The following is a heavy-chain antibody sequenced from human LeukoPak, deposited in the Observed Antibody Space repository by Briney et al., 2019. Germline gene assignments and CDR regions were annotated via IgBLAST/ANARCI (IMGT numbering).Heavy chain of an antibody. CDR3: VSGNDPDSTWKYYRLDAFDI. J-gene: IGHJ3*02. CDR2: ISSSSDYI. Sequence: GGSLRLSCAASGYTFRHYSVNWVRHTPGKGLEWVSSISSSSDYIHYADSVRGRFTISRDNTKSSLYLQMNSLRGEDTAVYYCVSGNDPDSTWKYYRLDAFDIWGQGTTVIVSS. V-gene: IGHV3-21*01. D-gene: IGHD3-16*01. CDR1: GYTFRHYS.